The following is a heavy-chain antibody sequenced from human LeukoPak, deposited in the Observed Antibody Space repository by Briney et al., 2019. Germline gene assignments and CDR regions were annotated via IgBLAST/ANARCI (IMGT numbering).Heavy chain of an antibody. CDR1: GGTFSSYA. V-gene: IGHV1-69*04. CDR3: ARDCRWEVVAAICNRGGFDP. CDR2: IIPILGIA. J-gene: IGHJ5*02. Sequence: SVKVSCKASGGTFSSYAISWVRQAPGQGLEWMGRIIPILGIANYAQKFQGRVTITADKSTSTAYMELSSLRSEDTAVYYCARDCRWEVVAAICNRGGFDPWGQGTLVTVSS. D-gene: IGHD2-15*01.